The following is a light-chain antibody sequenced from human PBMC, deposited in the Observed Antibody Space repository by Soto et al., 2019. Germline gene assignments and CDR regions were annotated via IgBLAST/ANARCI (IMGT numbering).Light chain of an antibody. CDR2: GAS. V-gene: IGKV3-20*01. J-gene: IGKJ1*01. CDR3: QQYGSSGT. Sequence: EIVLTQSPGTLSLSPGERATLSCRASHSVSSSYLAWYQQKPGQAPRLLIYGASSRATGIPDRFSGSESGTEFTLTISRLEPEDFAVYYCQQYGSSGTFGQGTKVDIK. CDR1: HSVSSSY.